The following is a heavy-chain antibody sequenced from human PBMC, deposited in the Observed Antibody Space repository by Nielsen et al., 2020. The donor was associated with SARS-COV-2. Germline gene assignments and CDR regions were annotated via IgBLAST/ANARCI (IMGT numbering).Heavy chain of an antibody. CDR2: IYHSGST. J-gene: IGHJ6*02. D-gene: IGHD4-17*01. CDR3: AGVSPGDYVLSYYYYGMDV. V-gene: IGHV4-4*02. Sequence: SETLSLTCAVSGGSISSSNWWSWVRQPPGKGLEWIGEIYHSGSTNYNPSLKSRVTISVDKSKNQFSLKLSSVTAADTAVYYCAGVSPGDYVLSYYYYGMDVWGQGTTVTVSS. CDR1: GGSISSSNW.